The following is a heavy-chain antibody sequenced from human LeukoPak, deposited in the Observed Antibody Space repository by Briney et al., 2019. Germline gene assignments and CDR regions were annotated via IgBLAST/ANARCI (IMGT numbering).Heavy chain of an antibody. CDR1: GGSISSNY. V-gene: IGHV4-59*08. J-gene: IGHJ4*02. D-gene: IGHD5-18*01. CDR3: ARSTVDTAMVLAY. Sequence: NPSGTLSLTCSVAGGSISSNYWSWIRQSPGKGLERIGYIQSSGSTNYNPSLKGRVTMSMDTSKNQFSLKVISVTAADTGVYYCARSTVDTAMVLAYWGQGTLVTVSS. CDR2: IQSSGST.